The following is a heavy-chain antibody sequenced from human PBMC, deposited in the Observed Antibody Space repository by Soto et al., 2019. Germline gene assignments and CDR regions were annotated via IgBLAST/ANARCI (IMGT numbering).Heavy chain of an antibody. CDR2: IYYSGST. Sequence: NPSETLSLTCTVSGGSISSSSYYWGWIRQPPGKGLEWIGSIYYSGSTYYNPSLKSRVTISVDTSKNQFSLKLSSVTAADTAVYYCARHEAARPKYYYYYGMDVWGQGTTVTVSS. CDR3: ARHEAARPKYYYYYGMDV. V-gene: IGHV4-39*01. CDR1: GGSISSSSYY. D-gene: IGHD6-6*01. J-gene: IGHJ6*02.